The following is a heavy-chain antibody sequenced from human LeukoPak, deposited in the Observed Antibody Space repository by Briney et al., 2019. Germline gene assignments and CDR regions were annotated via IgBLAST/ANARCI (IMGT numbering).Heavy chain of an antibody. CDR1: GGSISSSSYS. V-gene: IGHV4-39*01. D-gene: IGHD5-18*01. Sequence: SSETLSLTCTVSGGSISSSSYSWGWIRQPPGKGLEWIGSIYYSGSTYYNPSLKSRVTISVDTSKNQFSLKLSSVTAADTAVYYCARQSDTAMVLVYWGQGTLVTVSS. J-gene: IGHJ4*02. CDR3: ARQSDTAMVLVY. CDR2: IYYSGST.